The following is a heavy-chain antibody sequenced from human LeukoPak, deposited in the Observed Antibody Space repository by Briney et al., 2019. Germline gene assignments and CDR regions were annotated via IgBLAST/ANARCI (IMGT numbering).Heavy chain of an antibody. CDR3: ARKQWELLYDAFDI. Sequence: GGSLRLSCAASGFTFSSHTMHWVRQAPGKGLEWVAVISYDGSNKYYADSVRGRFTISRDNSKDTLFLQMNSLRADDTAVYYCARKQWELLYDAFDIWGQGTMVTVSS. CDR1: GFTFSSHT. CDR2: ISYDGSNK. D-gene: IGHD1-26*01. V-gene: IGHV3-30-3*01. J-gene: IGHJ3*02.